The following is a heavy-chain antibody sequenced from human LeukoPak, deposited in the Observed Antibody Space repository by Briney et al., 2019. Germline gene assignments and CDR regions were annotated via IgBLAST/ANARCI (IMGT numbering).Heavy chain of an antibody. D-gene: IGHD6-13*01. CDR1: GFTFSSYS. J-gene: IGHJ4*02. V-gene: IGHV3-48*01. CDR3: ANDIGYSGY. CDR2: ISSGSGTI. Sequence: SGGSLRLSCAASGFTFSSYSMNWVRQAPGKGLEYVSYISSGSGTIYYADSVKGRFTISRDNSKNTLYLQMNSLRAEDTAVYYCANDIGYSGYWGQGTLVTVSS.